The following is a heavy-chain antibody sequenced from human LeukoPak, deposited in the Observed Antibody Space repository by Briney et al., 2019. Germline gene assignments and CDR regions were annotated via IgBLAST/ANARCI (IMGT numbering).Heavy chain of an antibody. Sequence: PGGSLRLSCAASGFTFSSYAMDWVRQAPGKGLEWVAVISYDGSNKYYADSVKGRFSISRDNSKNTLYLQMNSLRTEDTAVYYCTTEGVGGGAFNIWGQGTMVTVSS. CDR3: TTEGVGGGAFNI. CDR1: GFTFSSYA. D-gene: IGHD3-3*01. CDR2: ISYDGSNK. J-gene: IGHJ3*02. V-gene: IGHV3-30*04.